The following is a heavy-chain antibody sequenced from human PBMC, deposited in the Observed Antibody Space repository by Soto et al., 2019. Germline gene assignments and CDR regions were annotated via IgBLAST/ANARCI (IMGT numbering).Heavy chain of an antibody. J-gene: IGHJ4*02. Sequence: GGSLRLSCAASGFTFSRYAMSWVRQAPGKGLEWVSGISGSGGSTYYADSVKGRFTISRDNSKNTLYLQMNSLRAEDTAVYYCAKVEAAAGSKYWGQGTLVTVSS. CDR2: ISGSGGST. CDR3: AKVEAAAGSKY. CDR1: GFTFSRYA. V-gene: IGHV3-23*01. D-gene: IGHD6-13*01.